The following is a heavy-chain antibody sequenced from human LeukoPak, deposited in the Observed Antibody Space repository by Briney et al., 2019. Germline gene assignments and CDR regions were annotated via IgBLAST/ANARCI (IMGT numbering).Heavy chain of an antibody. V-gene: IGHV2-70*11. CDR3: ARIRSYCSSTSRYPAYFDY. J-gene: IGHJ4*02. D-gene: IGHD2-2*01. CDR2: IDWDDDK. CDR1: GFSLSTSGMC. Sequence: SGPTLVKPTQTLTLTCTFSGFSLSTSGMCVSWIRQPPGKALEWLARIDWDDDKYYSTSLKTRLTISKDTSKNQVVLTMTNMDPVDTATYYCARIRSYCSSTSRYPAYFDYWGQGTLVTVSS.